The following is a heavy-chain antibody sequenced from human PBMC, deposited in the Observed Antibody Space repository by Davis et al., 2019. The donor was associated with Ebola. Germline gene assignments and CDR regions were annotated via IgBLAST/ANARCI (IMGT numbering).Heavy chain of an antibody. CDR2: IDPSDSYT. CDR1: GYSFTSYW. Sequence: GGSLRLSCKGSGYSFTSYWISWVRQMPGKGLEWMGRIDPSDSYTNSSPSFQGHVTISADKSISTAYLQWSSRKASDTAMYYCARHCSSTSCDPYYYYGMDVWGQGTTVTVSS. V-gene: IGHV5-10-1*01. CDR3: ARHCSSTSCDPYYYYGMDV. J-gene: IGHJ6*02. D-gene: IGHD2-2*01.